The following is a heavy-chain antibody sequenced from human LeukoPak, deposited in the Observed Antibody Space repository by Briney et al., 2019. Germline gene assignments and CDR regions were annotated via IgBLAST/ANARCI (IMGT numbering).Heavy chain of an antibody. CDR1: GGSISSQY. J-gene: IGHJ5*02. V-gene: IGHV4-59*11. CDR3: AREFYYYGSGSYYFPYYNWFDP. D-gene: IGHD3-10*01. CDR2: IYYSGST. Sequence: SETLSLTCTVSGGSISSQYWSWIRQPPGKGLEWIGYIYYSGSTNYNPSLKSRVTISVDTSKNQFSLKLSSVTAADTAVYYCAREFYYYGSGSYYFPYYNWFDPWGQGTLVTVSS.